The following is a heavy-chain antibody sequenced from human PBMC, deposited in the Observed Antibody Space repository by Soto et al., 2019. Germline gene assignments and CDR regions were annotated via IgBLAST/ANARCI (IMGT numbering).Heavy chain of an antibody. D-gene: IGHD6-25*01. J-gene: IGHJ6*02. Sequence: ASVKVSCKASGYTFTGYYMHWVRQAPGQGLEWMGWINPNSGGTNYAQKFQGRVTMTRDTSISTAYMELSRLRSDDTAVHYCARAASYYYGMDVWGQGTTVTVSS. CDR1: GYTFTGYY. CDR3: ARAASYYYGMDV. V-gene: IGHV1-2*02. CDR2: INPNSGGT.